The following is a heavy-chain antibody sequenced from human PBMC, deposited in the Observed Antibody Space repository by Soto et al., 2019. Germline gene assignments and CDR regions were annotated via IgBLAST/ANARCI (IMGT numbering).Heavy chain of an antibody. D-gene: IGHD3-10*01. V-gene: IGHV1-18*04. Sequence: ASVKVSCKASGYNFMPYGVNWVRQAPGQGLEWMGWISPWKGNTNYTQSFQGRVTMTTDTSTSTAYMELRSLTSDDTAVYYCARDLDPSGSYYTDYWGPGTLVTVSS. J-gene: IGHJ4*02. CDR1: GYNFMPYG. CDR2: ISPWKGNT. CDR3: ARDLDPSGSYYTDY.